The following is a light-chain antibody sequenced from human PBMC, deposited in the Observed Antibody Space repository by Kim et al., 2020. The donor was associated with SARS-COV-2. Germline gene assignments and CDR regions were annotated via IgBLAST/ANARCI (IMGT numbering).Light chain of an antibody. CDR1: KWGDKY. CDR3: QAWDSNTGV. V-gene: IGLV3-1*01. Sequence: VPPGQPASITCTGDKWGDKYACWYQQKPGQSPVLVIYQDIKRPSGIPERFSGSNSGNTATLTISGTQAMDEADYYCQAWDSNTGVFGGGTQLTVL. CDR2: QDI. J-gene: IGLJ2*01.